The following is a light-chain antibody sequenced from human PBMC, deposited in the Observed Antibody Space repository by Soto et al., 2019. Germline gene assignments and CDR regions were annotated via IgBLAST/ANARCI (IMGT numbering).Light chain of an antibody. CDR2: EVS. J-gene: IGLJ1*01. CDR1: SSDIGAYIY. CDR3: SSYAGSNNFV. V-gene: IGLV2-8*01. Sequence: QSALTQPPSASGSPGQSVTISCTGTSSDIGAYIYVSWYQQHPGKAPKLMISEVSRRPSGVPERFSGSKSGNTASLTVSGLQADDEANYYCSSYAGSNNFVFGTGTKVTV.